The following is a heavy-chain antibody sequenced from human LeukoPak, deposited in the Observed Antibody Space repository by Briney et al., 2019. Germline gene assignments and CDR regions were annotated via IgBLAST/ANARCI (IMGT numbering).Heavy chain of an antibody. J-gene: IGHJ1*01. V-gene: IGHV3-49*04. CDR3: TRDENDDIISEDIQE. CDR1: GFTFGTYA. CDR2: IRSKTYGGTT. Sequence: PGGSLRLSCEGSGFTFGTYAMSWVRQAPGKGLDWVGLIRSKTYGGTTEYGTSVKDRFIISRDDSKNTAYLQMNNLKAEDTGVYYCTRDENDDIISEDIQEWGQGTLVIVSS. D-gene: IGHD1-1*01.